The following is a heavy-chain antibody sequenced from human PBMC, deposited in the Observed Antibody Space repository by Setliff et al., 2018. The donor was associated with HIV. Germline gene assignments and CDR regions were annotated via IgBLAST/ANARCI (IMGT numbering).Heavy chain of an antibody. J-gene: IGHJ4*02. D-gene: IGHD6-6*01. CDR3: ARDRGSRIAARPGGIFDY. CDR1: GFTLSNYW. CDR2: INSDGSST. V-gene: IGHV3-74*01. Sequence: GGSLRLSCAASGFTLSNYWMHWVRQAPGKGLVWVSRINSDGSSTSYADSVKGRFTISRDNSKNTLYLQMNSLRAEDTAVYYCARDRGSRIAARPGGIFDYWGQGTLVTVSS.